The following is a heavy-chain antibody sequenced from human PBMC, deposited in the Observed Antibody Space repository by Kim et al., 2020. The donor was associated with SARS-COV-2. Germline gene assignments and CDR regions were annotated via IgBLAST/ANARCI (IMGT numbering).Heavy chain of an antibody. J-gene: IGHJ5*02. CDR3: ARDRYDFWSGYYETDWFDP. CDR1: GFTFSSYS. V-gene: IGHV3-21*01. Sequence: GGSLRLSCAASGFTFSSYSMNWVRQAPGKGLEWVSSISSSSSYIYYADSVKGRFTISRDNAKNSLYLQMNSLRAEDTAVYYCARDRYDFWSGYYETDWFDPWGQGTLVTVSS. D-gene: IGHD3-3*01. CDR2: ISSSSSYI.